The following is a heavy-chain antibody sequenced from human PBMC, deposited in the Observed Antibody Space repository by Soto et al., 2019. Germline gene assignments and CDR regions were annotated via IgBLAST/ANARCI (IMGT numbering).Heavy chain of an antibody. CDR3: ARGIITGFGSFDP. V-gene: IGHV3-53*01. CDR1: GFTVSSNY. CDR2: IYSGGST. D-gene: IGHD3-3*01. J-gene: IGHJ5*02. Sequence: PGGSLRLSCAASGFTVSSNYMSWVRQAPGKGLEWVSVIYSGGSTYYADSVKGRFTISRDNSKNTLYLQMNSLRAEDTAVYYCARGIITGFGSFDPWGQGTLVTVSS.